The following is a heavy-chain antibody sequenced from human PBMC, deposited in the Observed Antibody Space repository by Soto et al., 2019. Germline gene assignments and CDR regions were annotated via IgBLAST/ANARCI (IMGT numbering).Heavy chain of an antibody. CDR3: AAGGGGLRYCSGGSCYTLDGMDV. CDR2: IVVGSGNT. J-gene: IGHJ6*02. CDR1: GFTFTSSA. D-gene: IGHD2-15*01. V-gene: IGHV1-58*01. Sequence: SVKVSCKASGFTFTSSAVQWVRQARGQRLEWIGWIVVGSGNTNYAQKFQERVTITRDMSTSTAYMELSSLRSEDTAVYYCAAGGGGLRYCSGGSCYTLDGMDVWGQGTTVTVSS.